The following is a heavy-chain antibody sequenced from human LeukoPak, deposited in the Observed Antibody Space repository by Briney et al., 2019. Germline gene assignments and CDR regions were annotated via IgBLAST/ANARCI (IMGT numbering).Heavy chain of an antibody. CDR1: GYTFTNYY. V-gene: IGHV1-46*01. J-gene: IGHJ4*02. CDR3: ARGYSSGYRIDY. Sequence: ASVKVSCKASGYTFTNYYTHWVRQAPGQGLEWMGIINPSGNTTRYAQIFQDRITVTRDTSRSTVYMELSSLRSEDTAVYYCARGYSSGYRIDYWGQGTLVTVSS. D-gene: IGHD3-22*01. CDR2: INPSGNTT.